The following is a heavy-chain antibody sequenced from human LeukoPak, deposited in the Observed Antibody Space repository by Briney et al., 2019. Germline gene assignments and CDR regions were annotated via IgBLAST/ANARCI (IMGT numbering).Heavy chain of an antibody. CDR1: GASITSYY. V-gene: IGHV4-59*12. D-gene: IGHD1-1*01. CDR3: ARDGTGTTSDY. CDR2: IYYSGST. J-gene: IGHJ4*02. Sequence: KPSETLSLTCTVSGASITSYYWSWIRQPPGKGPEWIGYIYYSGSTTYNPSLKSRVTMSVDTSKSQFSLNLSSVTAADTAVYYCARDGTGTTSDYWGQGTLVTVSS.